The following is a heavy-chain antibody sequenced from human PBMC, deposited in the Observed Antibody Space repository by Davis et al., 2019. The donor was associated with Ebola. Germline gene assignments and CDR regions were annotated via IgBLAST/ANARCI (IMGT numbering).Heavy chain of an antibody. Sequence: GESLKISCAASGFTFSGSAMHWVRQASGKGLEWVGRIRSKANSYATAYAASVKGRFTISRDDSKNTAYLQMNSLKTEDTAVYYCTSAWYYGSGSYYFDYWGQGTLVTVSS. CDR2: IRSKANSYAT. J-gene: IGHJ4*02. D-gene: IGHD3-10*01. CDR1: GFTFSGSA. CDR3: TSAWYYGSGSYYFDY. V-gene: IGHV3-73*01.